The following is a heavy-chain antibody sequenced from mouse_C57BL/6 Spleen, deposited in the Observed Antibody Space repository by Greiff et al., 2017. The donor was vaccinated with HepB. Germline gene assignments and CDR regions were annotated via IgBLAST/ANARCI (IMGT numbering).Heavy chain of an antibody. CDR1: GYTFTSYW. CDR2: IDPSDSYT. J-gene: IGHJ4*01. D-gene: IGHD1-1*01. CDR3: ASSYGSSSLYAMDY. Sequence: VQLQQPGAELVMPGASVKLSCKASGYTFTSYWMHWVKQRPGQGLEWIGEIDPSDSYTNYNQKFKGKSTLTVDKSSSTAYMQLSSLTSEDSAVYYCASSYGSSSLYAMDYWGQGTSVTVSS. V-gene: IGHV1-69*01.